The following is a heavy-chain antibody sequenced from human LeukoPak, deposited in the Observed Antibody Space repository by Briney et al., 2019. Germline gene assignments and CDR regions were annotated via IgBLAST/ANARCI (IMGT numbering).Heavy chain of an antibody. CDR2: IIPIFGTX. V-gene: IGHV1-69*13. CDR3: AREGNTAMPQL. J-gene: IGHJ1*01. Sequence: ASVKVSCKASXGXXSSXAIXXXRXXXXXXXXXXXGIIPIFGTXXXAXKFQGRVTITADESTSTAYMELSSLRSEDTAVYYCAREGNTAMPQLWGQGTLVTVSS. CDR1: XGXXSSXA. D-gene: IGHD5-18*01.